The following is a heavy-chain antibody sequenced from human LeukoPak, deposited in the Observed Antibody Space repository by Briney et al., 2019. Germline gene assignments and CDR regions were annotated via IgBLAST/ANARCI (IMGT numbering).Heavy chain of an antibody. D-gene: IGHD3-16*01. Sequence: SETLSLTCTVSNGSISSSAYYWGWVRQSPGKGLQWIGSVYFSGITYYNESLKSRLTISVDKSNNQFSLKVRSVTAADTAVYYCARETSQKGAHYMDVWGKGTTVTISS. J-gene: IGHJ6*03. CDR2: VYFSGIT. V-gene: IGHV4-39*07. CDR3: ARETSQKGAHYMDV. CDR1: NGSISSSAYY.